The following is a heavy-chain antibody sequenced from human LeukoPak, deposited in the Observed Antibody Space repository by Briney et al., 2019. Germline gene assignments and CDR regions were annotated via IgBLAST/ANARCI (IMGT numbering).Heavy chain of an antibody. V-gene: IGHV3-33*08. D-gene: IGHD6-19*01. CDR1: GFIFSSYS. CDR3: ARDRDVAVAGRYPNYFDY. CDR2: IWYDGSNK. Sequence: GGSLRLSCAASGFIFSSYSMNWVRQAPGKGLEWVAVIWYDGSNKYYADSVKGRFTISRDNSKNTLYLQMNSLRAEDTAVYYCARDRDVAVAGRYPNYFDYWGQGTLVTVSS. J-gene: IGHJ4*02.